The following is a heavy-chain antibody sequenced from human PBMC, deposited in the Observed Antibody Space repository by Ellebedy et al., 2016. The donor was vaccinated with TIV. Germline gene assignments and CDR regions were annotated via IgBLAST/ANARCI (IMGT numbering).Heavy chain of an antibody. CDR3: ARLSSWYGIHYFDY. J-gene: IGHJ4*02. V-gene: IGHV3-7*03. CDR1: GCTFSSYW. D-gene: IGHD6-13*01. CDR2: IKQDGSEK. Sequence: GESLKISCAASGCTFSSYWMSWVRQAPGKGLEWVANIKQDGSEKYYVDSVKGRFTISRDNAKNSLYLQMQSLRVGDTAVFYCARLSSWYGIHYFDYWGQGTRVTVSS.